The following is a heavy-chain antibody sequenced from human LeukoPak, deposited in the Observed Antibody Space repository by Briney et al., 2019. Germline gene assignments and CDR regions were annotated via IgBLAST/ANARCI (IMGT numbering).Heavy chain of an antibody. CDR3: ARGRRDDYVWGSYRYKGYWYFDL. V-gene: IGHV4-34*01. CDR1: GGSFGGYY. J-gene: IGHJ2*01. CDR2: INHSGST. D-gene: IGHD3-16*02. Sequence: SETLSLTCAVYGGSFGGYYWSWIRQPPGKGLEWIGEINHSGSTNYNPSLKSRVTISVDTSKNQFSLKLSSVTAADAAVYYCARGRRDDYVWGSYRYKGYWYFDLWGRGTLVTVSS.